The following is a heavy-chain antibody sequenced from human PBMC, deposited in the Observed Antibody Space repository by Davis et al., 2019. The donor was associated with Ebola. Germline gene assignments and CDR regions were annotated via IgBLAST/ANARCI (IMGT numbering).Heavy chain of an antibody. CDR1: GYTFSTYW. CDR2: IDPIDSYT. J-gene: IGHJ6*03. CDR3: ARTDYYYYYMDV. Sequence: GESLKISCEGSGYTFSTYWIIWVRQVPGKGLQWVGRIDPIDSYTTYSPSFRGHVTISADKSINTTYLQWSRLEASDTAMYYCARTDYYYYYMDVWGKGTTVTVSS. V-gene: IGHV5-10-1*01.